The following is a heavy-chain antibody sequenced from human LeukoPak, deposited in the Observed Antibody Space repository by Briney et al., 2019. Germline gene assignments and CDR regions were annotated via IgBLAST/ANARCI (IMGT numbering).Heavy chain of an antibody. CDR1: GFTLSSYE. V-gene: IGHV3-48*03. D-gene: IGHD2-2*01. J-gene: IGHJ5*02. CDR3: VRVLGYCYSTTCSEGFDP. Sequence: GGSLRLSCAAPGFTLSSYEMNCVRQAPGRGLEWDSYISGSGSPIYYADSVQGRFTISRDNAKNSLYLQMNSLRAEDTVVYYCVRVLGYCYSTTCSEGFDPWGQGTLVTVSS. CDR2: ISGSGSPI.